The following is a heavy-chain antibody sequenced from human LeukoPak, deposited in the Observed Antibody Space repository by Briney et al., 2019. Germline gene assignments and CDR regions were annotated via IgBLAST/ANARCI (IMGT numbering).Heavy chain of an antibody. J-gene: IGHJ4*02. CDR2: INKNGGT. D-gene: IGHD4-17*01. Sequence: PSETLSLTCTVSSDSISSGDYYWSWIRQPAGKGLEFIGYINKNGGTYYNPPLKSRVSISIDTFKNQFSLKLTSVTAADTAVYFCAREHKSYGDYPYYFDSWGQGTLVTVSS. CDR3: AREHKSYGDYPYYFDS. CDR1: SDSISSGDYY. V-gene: IGHV4-30-4*01.